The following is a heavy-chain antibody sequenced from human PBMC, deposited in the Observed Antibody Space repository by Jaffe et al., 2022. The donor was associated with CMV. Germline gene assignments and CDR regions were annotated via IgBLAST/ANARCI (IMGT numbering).Heavy chain of an antibody. CDR2: ISSRSTYI. CDR3: ARDFAEFRDYGGNSGY. CDR1: GFTFNSYS. Sequence: EVQLVESGGGLVKPGGSLRLSCAASGFTFNSYSMNWVRQAPGKGLEWVSAISSRSTYIYYADSVKGRFTIARDNAKNSLYLQMNSLRAEDTALYFCARDFAEFRDYGGNSGYWGQGTLVTVSS. D-gene: IGHD4-17*01. J-gene: IGHJ4*02. V-gene: IGHV3-21*01.